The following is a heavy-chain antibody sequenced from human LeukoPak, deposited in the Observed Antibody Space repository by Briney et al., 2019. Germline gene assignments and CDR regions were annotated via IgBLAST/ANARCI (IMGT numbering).Heavy chain of an antibody. CDR3: ARGAFKRGWIVVVPRTLYYFDY. CDR1: GYTFTSYD. V-gene: IGHV1-8*01. D-gene: IGHD3-22*01. J-gene: IGHJ4*02. Sequence: ASVKVSCKASGYTFTSYDINWVRQATGQGLEWMGWMNPNSGNTGYAQKFQGRVTMTRNTSISTAYMELSSLRSEDTAVYYCARGAFKRGWIVVVPRTLYYFDYWGQGTLVTVSS. CDR2: MNPNSGNT.